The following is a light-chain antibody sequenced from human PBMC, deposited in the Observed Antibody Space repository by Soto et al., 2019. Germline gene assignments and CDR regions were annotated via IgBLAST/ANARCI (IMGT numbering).Light chain of an antibody. CDR1: SSEFDLYKY. J-gene: IGLJ1*01. CDR3: SSYTSSINYV. CDR2: QVT. Sequence: QSVLTQPASVSGSPGQSITISCTGTSSEFDLYKYVSWYQQQPGKAPKLMIYQVTNRPSGVSNRFSGSKSGNTASLTISGLQAEDEADYYCSSYTSSINYVFGTGTKVTV. V-gene: IGLV2-14*01.